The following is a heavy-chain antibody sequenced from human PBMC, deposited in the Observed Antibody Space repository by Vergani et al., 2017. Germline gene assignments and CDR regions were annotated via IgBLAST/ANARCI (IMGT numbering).Heavy chain of an antibody. Sequence: QVQLVQSGAEVKKPGASVKLSCKASGYSFTTYDINWVRQALGHGLEWVGWINPNSGNPGYARGFEGRVTITRDTAISTAYMELSGLYSDDTAVYYCTRGHPRTLTTETYYFDDWGQGTLVSVSP. J-gene: IGHJ4*02. CDR3: TRGHPRTLTTETYYFDD. D-gene: IGHD1-14*01. CDR1: GYSFTTYD. V-gene: IGHV1-8*03. CDR2: INPNSGNP.